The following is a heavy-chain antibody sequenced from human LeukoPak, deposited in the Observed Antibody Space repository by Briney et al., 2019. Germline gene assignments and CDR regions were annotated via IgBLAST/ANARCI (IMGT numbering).Heavy chain of an antibody. CDR2: INQDGSEK. Sequence: PGGSLRLSCAASGFTFSSYWMSWVRQTPGKGLEWVANINQDGSEKYYVDSVKGRFTISRDNAENSLYLQMNSLRADDTAVYYCARDRGSGWNWFDPWGQGTLVTVSS. CDR3: ARDRGSGWNWFDP. J-gene: IGHJ5*02. D-gene: IGHD6-19*01. V-gene: IGHV3-7*01. CDR1: GFTFSSYW.